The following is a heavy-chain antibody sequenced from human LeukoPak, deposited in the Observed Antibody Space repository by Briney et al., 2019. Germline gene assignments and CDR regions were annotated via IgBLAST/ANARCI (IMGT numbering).Heavy chain of an antibody. Sequence: SETLSLTCAVYGGSFSGYYWSWIGQPPGKGLEWIGEINHSGSTNYNPSLKSRVTISVDTSKNQFSLKLSSVTAADTAVYYCARGRTYCSSTSCYSNWFDPWGQGTLVTVSS. J-gene: IGHJ5*02. D-gene: IGHD2-2*01. V-gene: IGHV4-34*01. CDR2: INHSGST. CDR1: GGSFSGYY. CDR3: ARGRTYCSSTSCYSNWFDP.